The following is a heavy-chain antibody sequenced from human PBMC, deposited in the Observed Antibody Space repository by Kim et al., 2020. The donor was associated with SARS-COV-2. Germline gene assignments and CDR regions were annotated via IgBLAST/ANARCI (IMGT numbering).Heavy chain of an antibody. D-gene: IGHD1-20*01. J-gene: IGHJ2*01. Sequence: YAVSVKSRITINPDTSKNQFSLQLNSVTPEDTAVYYCARDYNWKNWYFDLWGRGTLVTVSS. V-gene: IGHV6-1*01. CDR3: ARDYNWKNWYFDL.